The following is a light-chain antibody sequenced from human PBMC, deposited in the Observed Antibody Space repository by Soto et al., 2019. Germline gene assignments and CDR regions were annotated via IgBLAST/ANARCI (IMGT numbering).Light chain of an antibody. V-gene: IGKV3-15*01. Sequence: EIMMTQSPATLSVSPGERATLSCRASQSVSSSLAWYQQKPGQAPRLLIYGASTRATGIPARFSGSGSGTEFTLTINSLQSEDFAVCCCQQYNNWWTFGQGTKVEIK. J-gene: IGKJ1*01. CDR3: QQYNNWWT. CDR1: QSVSSS. CDR2: GAS.